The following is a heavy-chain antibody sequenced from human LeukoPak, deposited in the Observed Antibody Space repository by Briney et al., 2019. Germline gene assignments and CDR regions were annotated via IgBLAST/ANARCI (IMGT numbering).Heavy chain of an antibody. CDR2: ISSSSSYI. CDR3: AKESTVTPGNVNWFDP. J-gene: IGHJ5*02. Sequence: GGSLRLSCAASGFTFSSYSMNWVRQAPGKGLEWVSSISSSSSYIYYADSVKGRFTISRDNAKNSLYLQMNSLRAEDTAVYYCAKESTVTPGNVNWFDPWGQGTLVTVSS. CDR1: GFTFSSYS. V-gene: IGHV3-21*04. D-gene: IGHD4-17*01.